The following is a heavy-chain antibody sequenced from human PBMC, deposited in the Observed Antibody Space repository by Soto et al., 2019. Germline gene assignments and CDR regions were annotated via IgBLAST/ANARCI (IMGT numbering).Heavy chain of an antibody. CDR3: AREAYYYDSSGYYSKWFDP. Sequence: QVQLVESGGGVVQPGRSLRLSCAASGFTFSSYGMHWVRQAPGKGLEWVAVIWYDGSNKYYADSVKGRFTISRDNSKNTLYLQMNGMRDEDTAVYYCAREAYYYDSSGYYSKWFDPWGQGTLVTVSS. CDR2: IWYDGSNK. J-gene: IGHJ5*02. V-gene: IGHV3-33*01. D-gene: IGHD3-22*01. CDR1: GFTFSSYG.